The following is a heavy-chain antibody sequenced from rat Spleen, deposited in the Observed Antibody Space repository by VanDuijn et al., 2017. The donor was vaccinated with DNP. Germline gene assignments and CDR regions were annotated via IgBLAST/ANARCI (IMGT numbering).Heavy chain of an antibody. Sequence: EVQLVESGGGLVRPGRSLRLSCAASGFTFSNYDMAWVRQAPTKGLEWVASISPSGGSTYYRDSVKGRFTVSRDNAKSSLYLQMDSLRSEDTATYYCARHPYGYNYNWFAYWGQGTLVTVSS. CDR2: ISPSGGST. D-gene: IGHD1-9*01. CDR3: ARHPYGYNYNWFAY. CDR1: GFTFSNYD. V-gene: IGHV5-25*01. J-gene: IGHJ3*01.